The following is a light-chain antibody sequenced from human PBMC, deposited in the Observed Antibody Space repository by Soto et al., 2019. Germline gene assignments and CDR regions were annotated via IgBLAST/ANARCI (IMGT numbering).Light chain of an antibody. CDR2: DAS. CDR1: QSINSW. V-gene: IGKV1-5*01. J-gene: IGKJ1*01. Sequence: DIQMTQSPSTLSASVGDRVTNTCRASQSINSWLAWYQQKPGKAPKLLIYDASNLESGVPSRFSGSGSGTEFTLTINSLQPDDFATYYCQQYNNYRTFGQGTKVDIK. CDR3: QQYNNYRT.